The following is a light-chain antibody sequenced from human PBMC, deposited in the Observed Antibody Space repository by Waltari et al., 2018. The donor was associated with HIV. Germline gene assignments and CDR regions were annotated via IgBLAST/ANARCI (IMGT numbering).Light chain of an antibody. J-gene: IGLJ2*01. CDR2: AVS. CDR3: CSYAGSSTLL. V-gene: IGLV2-23*02. CDR1: SSNGGGYNY. Sequence: QSALTQPAAVSGSPGPSITIPCTAASSNGGGYNYASWYQQHPRKAPKLMIYAVSKRPSGVSNRFSGSKSGNTASLTISGLQAEDEADYYCCSYAGSSTLLFGGGTSLTVL.